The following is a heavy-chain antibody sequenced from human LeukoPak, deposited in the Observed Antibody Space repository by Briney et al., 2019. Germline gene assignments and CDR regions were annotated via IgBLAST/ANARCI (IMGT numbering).Heavy chain of an antibody. J-gene: IGHJ4*02. CDR2: IKQDGSEK. CDR1: GFTFSSYW. Sequence: GRSLRLSCAASGFTFSSYWMSWVRQAPGKGLEWVANIKQDGSEKYYVDSVKGRFTISRDNAKNSLYLQMNSLRAEDTAVYYCARDYYDSSGSYYFDYWGQGTLVTVSS. CDR3: ARDYYDSSGSYYFDY. D-gene: IGHD3-22*01. V-gene: IGHV3-7*01.